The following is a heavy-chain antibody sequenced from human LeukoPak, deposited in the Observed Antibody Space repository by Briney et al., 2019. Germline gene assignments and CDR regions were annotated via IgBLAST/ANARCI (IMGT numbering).Heavy chain of an antibody. V-gene: IGHV4-4*02. D-gene: IGHD2-21*02. CDR3: ARHQRGFCDGGDCPYYFDH. Sequence: SETLSLTCGVSGGSITNTNYWTWVRQPPGKGLEWIGEVNLQGSTNYNPSLMGRVAISVDTSENHISLQLTSVTAADTAVYYCARHQRGFCDGGDCPYYFDHWGQGTLVTVSS. J-gene: IGHJ4*02. CDR1: GGSITNTNY. CDR2: VNLQGST.